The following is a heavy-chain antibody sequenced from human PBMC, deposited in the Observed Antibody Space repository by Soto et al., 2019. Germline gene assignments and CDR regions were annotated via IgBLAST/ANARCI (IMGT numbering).Heavy chain of an antibody. CDR1: GFTFSSYA. CDR2: ISGCGGTT. D-gene: IGHD5-12*01. Sequence: EVQLLESGGGLVQPGGSLRLSCAASGFTFSSYAMSWVRQAPGKGLEWVSSISGCGGTTYYADSVKGRFTISRDNSKNPLYLQMNSLRAEDTAVYYCAKDLEGSGYDSGNDYWGQGSLVTVSS. V-gene: IGHV3-23*01. J-gene: IGHJ4*02. CDR3: AKDLEGSGYDSGNDY.